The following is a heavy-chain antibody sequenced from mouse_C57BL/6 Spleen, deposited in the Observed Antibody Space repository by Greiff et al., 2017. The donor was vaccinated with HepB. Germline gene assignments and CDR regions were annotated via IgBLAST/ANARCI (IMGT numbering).Heavy chain of an antibody. V-gene: IGHV1-18*01. CDR2: INPNNGGT. Sequence: VHVKQSGPELVKPGASVKIPCKASGYTFTDYNMDWVKQSHGKSLEWIGDINPNNGGTIYNQKFKGKATLTVDKSSSTAYMELRSLTSEDTAVYYCAKTSLITTVVAKDYAMDYWGQGTSVTVSS. J-gene: IGHJ4*01. D-gene: IGHD1-1*01. CDR1: GYTFTDYN. CDR3: AKTSLITTVVAKDYAMDY.